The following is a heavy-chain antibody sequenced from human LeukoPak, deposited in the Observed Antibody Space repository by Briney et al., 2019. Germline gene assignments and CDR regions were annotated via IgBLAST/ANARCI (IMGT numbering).Heavy chain of an antibody. J-gene: IGHJ5*02. D-gene: IGHD2-21*01. CDR1: GFTFSNAW. V-gene: IGHV3-15*01. Sequence: GGSLRLSCAASGFTFSNAWMSWVRQAPGMGLEWVGRIKSKTDGGTTDYAAPVKGRFTISRDDSKNTLYLQMNSLKTEDTAVYYCTTDLAYCGGDCYVALWGQGTLVTVSS. CDR3: TTDLAYCGGDCYVAL. CDR2: IKSKTDGGTT.